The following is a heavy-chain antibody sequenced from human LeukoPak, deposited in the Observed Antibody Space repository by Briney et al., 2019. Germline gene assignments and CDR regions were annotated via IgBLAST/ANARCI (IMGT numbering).Heavy chain of an antibody. CDR1: GFTFSDYY. V-gene: IGHV3-7*04. CDR2: IKQDGSEK. J-gene: IGHJ4*02. CDR3: ARAPYGGNFFDY. Sequence: GGSLRLSCAASGFTFSDYYMDWVRQAPGKGLEWVANIKQDGSEKYYVDSVKGRFTISRDNAKNSLYLQMNSLRAEDTAVYYCARAPYGGNFFDYWGQGTLVNVSS. D-gene: IGHD4-23*01.